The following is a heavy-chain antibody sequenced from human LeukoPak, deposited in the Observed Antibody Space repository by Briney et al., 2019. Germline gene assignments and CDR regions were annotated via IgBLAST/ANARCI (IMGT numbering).Heavy chain of an antibody. V-gene: IGHV3-33*06. CDR3: AKGPRATMVRGVIKAQYYYMDV. Sequence: GGSLRPSCAASGFTFSSYGMHWVRQAPGKGLEWVAVIWYDGSNKYYADSVKGRFTISRDNSKNTLYLQMNSLRAEDTAVYYCAKGPRATMVRGVIKAQYYYMDVWGKGTTVTVSS. CDR2: IWYDGSNK. D-gene: IGHD3-10*01. CDR1: GFTFSSYG. J-gene: IGHJ6*03.